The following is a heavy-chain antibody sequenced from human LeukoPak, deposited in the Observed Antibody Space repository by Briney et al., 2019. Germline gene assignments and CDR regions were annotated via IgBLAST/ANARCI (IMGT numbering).Heavy chain of an antibody. CDR1: GFTVNSNY. J-gene: IGHJ4*02. V-gene: IGHV3-53*01. CDR2: IYRGGST. D-gene: IGHD1-26*01. CDR3: AKCHRSGSYSSLDY. Sequence: PGGSLRLSCAAAGFTVNSNYMSWVRQAPGKGLEWVSVIYRGGSTYYEDSVTGRFTISSDNSKNTLYLQMNSLRAEDTAVYYCAKCHRSGSYSSLDYWGQGTLVTVSS.